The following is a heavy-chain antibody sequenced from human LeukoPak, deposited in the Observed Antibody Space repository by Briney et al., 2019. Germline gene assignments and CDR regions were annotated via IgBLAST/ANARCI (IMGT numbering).Heavy chain of an antibody. CDR1: GFTFSSYT. CDR2: ISRSGDYI. D-gene: IGHD1-26*01. V-gene: IGHV3-21*01. J-gene: IGHJ4*02. CDR3: AKDRLVGGSDRHPLDY. Sequence: PGGSLRLSCAASGFTFSSYTMTWVRQAPGKGLEWVSSISRSGDYIFYADSVRGRFTISRDNAKNSLYLQMTSLGAEDTAVYYCAKDRLVGGSDRHPLDYRGQGTLVTVSS.